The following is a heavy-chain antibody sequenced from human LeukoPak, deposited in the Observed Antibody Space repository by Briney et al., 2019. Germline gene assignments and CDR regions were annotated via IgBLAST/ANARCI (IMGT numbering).Heavy chain of an antibody. CDR3: ASPSISRSSLSYFDY. J-gene: IGHJ4*02. D-gene: IGHD3-3*02. CDR1: GCSISSYY. V-gene: IGHV4-59*01. Sequence: SSETLSLTCTVSGCSISSYYWSWIRQPPGKGLEWIGNIYDSGSTNYNPSLKSRVTISVDTSKNQCSLKLSSVTAADTAVYYCASPSISRSSLSYFDYWGQGTLVNVSS. CDR2: IYDSGST.